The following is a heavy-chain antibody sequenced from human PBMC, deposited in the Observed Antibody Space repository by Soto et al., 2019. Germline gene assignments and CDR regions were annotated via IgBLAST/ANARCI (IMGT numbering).Heavy chain of an antibody. CDR3: AREYLTANDY. CDR1: GGSFSGYY. V-gene: IGHV4-34*01. D-gene: IGHD2-21*02. Sequence: PSETLSLTCAVYGGSFSGYYWSWIRQPPGKGLEWIGEINHSGSTNYNPSLKSRVTISVDTSKNQFSLKLSSVTAADTAVYYCAREYLTANDYWGQGTPVTVSS. CDR2: INHSGST. J-gene: IGHJ4*02.